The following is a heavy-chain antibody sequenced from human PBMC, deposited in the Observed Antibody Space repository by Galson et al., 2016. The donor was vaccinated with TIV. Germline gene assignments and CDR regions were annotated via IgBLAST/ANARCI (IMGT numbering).Heavy chain of an antibody. Sequence: SCKASGDTFSSFVIGWVRQAPGQGLEWMGGIIPLFGEAHYAQKFQGRVTISADESTSTVYMALSGLRSGDTAMYYCAKCRNTAMDTYYYYYGLDVWGQGTTVTVSS. CDR3: AKCRNTAMDTYYYYYGLDV. V-gene: IGHV1-69*01. CDR2: IIPLFGEA. CDR1: GDTFSSFV. D-gene: IGHD5-18*01. J-gene: IGHJ6*02.